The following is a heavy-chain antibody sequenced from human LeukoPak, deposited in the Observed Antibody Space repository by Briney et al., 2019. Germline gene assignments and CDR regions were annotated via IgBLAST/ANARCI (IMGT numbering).Heavy chain of an antibody. CDR3: AREGGYCSSTTCYFDS. CDR1: GFTFSRYA. Sequence: GGSLRLSCAASGFTFSRYAMHWVRQAPGKGLEWVAVISYDGSKESYADSVKGRFTVSRDNSKNTLYLRMNSPRAEDTAVYYCAREGGYCSSTTCYFDSWGQGTLVTVSS. J-gene: IGHJ4*02. D-gene: IGHD2-2*01. CDR2: ISYDGSKE. V-gene: IGHV3-30-3*01.